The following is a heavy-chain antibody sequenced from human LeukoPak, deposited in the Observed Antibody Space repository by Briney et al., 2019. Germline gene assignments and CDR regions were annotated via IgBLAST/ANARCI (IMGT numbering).Heavy chain of an antibody. CDR2: VDPSDSYT. J-gene: IGHJ4*02. Sequence: GESLKISCKGSGYSFTDYWISWVRQMPGKGLEWMGRVDPSDSYTNYSPSFQGHVTISADKSISAAYLQWSSLKASDTAMYYCARGARRGYAHDYWGQGTLVTVSP. CDR3: ARGARRGYAHDY. V-gene: IGHV5-10-1*01. D-gene: IGHD5-12*01. CDR1: GYSFTDYW.